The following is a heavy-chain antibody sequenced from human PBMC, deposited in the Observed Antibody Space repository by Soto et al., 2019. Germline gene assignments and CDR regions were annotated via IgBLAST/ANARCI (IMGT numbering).Heavy chain of an antibody. Sequence: GGSLRLSCAASGFTFSSYAMSWVRQAPGKGLEWVSAISGSGGSTYYADSVKGRFTISRDNSKNTLYLQMNSLRAEDTAVYYCAKGSLEQLVLSSFDYWGQGTLVTVSS. J-gene: IGHJ4*02. CDR1: GFTFSSYA. CDR3: AKGSLEQLVLSSFDY. D-gene: IGHD6-6*01. CDR2: ISGSGGST. V-gene: IGHV3-23*01.